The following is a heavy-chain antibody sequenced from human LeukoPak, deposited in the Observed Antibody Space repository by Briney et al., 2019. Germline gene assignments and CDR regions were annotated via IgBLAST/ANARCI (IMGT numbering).Heavy chain of an antibody. Sequence: GGPLRLSCVASGFSFSDYYMSWIRQAPGKGLEWVSYIGSTIYYADSVKGRFTISRDNAKNSLYLQMNSLRAEDTAVYYRARDRGIVGTTGYYYMDVWGKGTTVTVSS. CDR1: GFSFSDYY. J-gene: IGHJ6*03. D-gene: IGHD1-26*01. CDR2: IGSTI. CDR3: ARDRGIVGTTGYYYMDV. V-gene: IGHV3-11*04.